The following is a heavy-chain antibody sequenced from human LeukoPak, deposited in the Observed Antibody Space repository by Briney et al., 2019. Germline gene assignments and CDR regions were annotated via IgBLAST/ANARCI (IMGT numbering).Heavy chain of an antibody. D-gene: IGHD3-10*01. CDR2: ISAYNGNT. CDR3: ARGIISTLVYGMDV. CDR1: GYTFTSYG. J-gene: IGHJ6*02. V-gene: IGHV1-18*01. Sequence: ASVKVSCKASGYTFTSYGIIWVRQAPGQGLEWMGWISAYNGNTNYAQKFQGRATVTTDTSTSTAYMDLRSLRSDDTAVYYCARGIISTLVYGMDVWGQGTTVTVSS.